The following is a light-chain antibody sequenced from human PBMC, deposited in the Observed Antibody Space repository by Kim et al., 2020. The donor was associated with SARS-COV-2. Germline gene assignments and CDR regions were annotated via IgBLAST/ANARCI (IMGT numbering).Light chain of an antibody. CDR3: QHYGGSYI. V-gene: IGKV3-20*01. Sequence: SLAPGERATLSCRASQSIKTKYLAWYQQKSGQAPRLLIYGVSTRSTGIPDRFSGSGSGTDFTLTISRVEAEDFAMYYCQHYGGSYIFGQGTKLEI. CDR2: GVS. J-gene: IGKJ2*01. CDR1: QSIKTKY.